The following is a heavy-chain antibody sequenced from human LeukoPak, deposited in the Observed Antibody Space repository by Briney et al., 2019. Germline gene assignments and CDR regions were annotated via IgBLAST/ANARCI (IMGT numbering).Heavy chain of an antibody. V-gene: IGHV1-46*01. D-gene: IGHD3-16*01. J-gene: IGHJ5*02. CDR2: INPSGDFR. CDR1: GYTFGTHW. Sequence: AASVKVPCKASGYTFGTHWMHWVRQAPGQGLEWMGIINPSGDFRSYAQKFKGRVTVTRDMSTRTVYMELSDLRPDDTAVYYCARDFSGEWEQVTGWWLDPWGQGTLVIVSS. CDR3: ARDFSGEWEQVTGWWLDP.